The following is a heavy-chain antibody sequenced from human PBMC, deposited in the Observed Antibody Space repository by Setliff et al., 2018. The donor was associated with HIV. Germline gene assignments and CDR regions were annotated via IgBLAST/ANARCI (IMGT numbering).Heavy chain of an antibody. CDR1: GGSISSGSYY. CDR3: ARGPLRAGTTGHFDY. CDR2: IYSSGST. J-gene: IGHJ4*02. D-gene: IGHD4-17*01. V-gene: IGHV4-39*07. Sequence: SETLSLTCTVSGGSISSGSYYWGWIRQPPGKGLEWIGSIYSSGSTYYNPSLKSRVTISVDTSKNQFSLKLSSVTAADTAVYYCARGPLRAGTTGHFDYWGQGTLVTVSS.